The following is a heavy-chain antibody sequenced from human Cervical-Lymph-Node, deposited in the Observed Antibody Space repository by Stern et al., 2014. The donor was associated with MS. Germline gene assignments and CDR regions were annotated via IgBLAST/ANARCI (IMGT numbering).Heavy chain of an antibody. CDR1: GFTFSTYA. D-gene: IGHD3-10*01. Sequence: QVQLVQSGGGVVQPGRSLSLSCVASGFTFSTYAMHWVRQAPGHGLEWVAFVSYDGTQRNSTDSVKARFTISRDNSKNTLYLHMNGLRDEDTAVYFCARGGRGVGLEYWGQGALVTVSS. CDR3: ARGGRGVGLEY. CDR2: VSYDGTQR. J-gene: IGHJ4*02. V-gene: IGHV3-30-3*01.